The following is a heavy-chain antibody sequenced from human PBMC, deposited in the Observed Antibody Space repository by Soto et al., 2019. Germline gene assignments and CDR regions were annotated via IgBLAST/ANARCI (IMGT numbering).Heavy chain of an antibody. J-gene: IGHJ4*02. CDR1: GFTFSDYW. CDR2: IKTDGSEK. CDR3: ASRRGQRGNDY. Sequence: EVQLVESGGGLVQPGGSLRLSCAASGFTFSDYWRSWVRQAPGKGLECVANIKTDGSEKYYVDPVKGRFTISRDNAKNSLYLQTNSLIAEETDVDYCASRRGQRGNDYWGQGTLVAVSS. V-gene: IGHV3-7*05.